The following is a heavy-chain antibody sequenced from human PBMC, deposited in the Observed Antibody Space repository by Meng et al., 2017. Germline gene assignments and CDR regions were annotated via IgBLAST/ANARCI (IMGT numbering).Heavy chain of an antibody. J-gene: IGHJ6*02. CDR2: IYPGDSDT. CDR1: GYSFTSYW. CDR3: ARHRRRDSSSWYGAVYYGMDV. Sequence: GESLKISCKGSGYSFTSYWIGWVRQMTGKGLEWMGIIYPGDSDTRYSPSFPGQGTFSADRAISTAYPQWSSLKDSDTAMYYCARHRRRDSSSWYGAVYYGMDVWGQGTTVTVSS. V-gene: IGHV5-51*01. D-gene: IGHD6-13*01.